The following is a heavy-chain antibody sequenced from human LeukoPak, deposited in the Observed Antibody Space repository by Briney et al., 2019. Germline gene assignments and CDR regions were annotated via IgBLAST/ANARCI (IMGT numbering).Heavy chain of an antibody. Sequence: PSETLCLTCTVSGGSISSYNWSCIRQPPRKGLEWIGYIYYSGSTTYNPSLKSRVTISVDTSKNQFSLKLSSVTAADTAVYYCARDQGGYSGFDYWGQGTLVTVSS. D-gene: IGHD5-18*01. V-gene: IGHV4-59*01. J-gene: IGHJ4*02. CDR3: ARDQGGYSGFDY. CDR2: IYYSGST. CDR1: GGSISSYN.